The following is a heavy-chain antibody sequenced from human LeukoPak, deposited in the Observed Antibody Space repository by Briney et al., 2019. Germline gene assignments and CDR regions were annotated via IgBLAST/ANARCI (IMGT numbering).Heavy chain of an antibody. D-gene: IGHD2-2*01. J-gene: IGHJ4*02. CDR1: GFTFSSYA. V-gene: IGHV3-23*01. CDR3: ARDYWRSIEY. Sequence: PGGSLRLSCAASGFTFSSYAMSWVRQAPGKGLEWVSAISGSGGSTYYADSVKGRFTISRDNAKNSLYLQMNSLRADDTAVYYCARDYWRSIEYWGQGALVTVSS. CDR2: ISGSGGST.